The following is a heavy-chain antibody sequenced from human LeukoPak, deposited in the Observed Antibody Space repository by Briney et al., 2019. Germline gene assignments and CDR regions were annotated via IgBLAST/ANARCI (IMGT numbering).Heavy chain of an antibody. Sequence: GGSLRLSCAASGFTFSDYYMSWIRQAPGKGLEWVSYISSSGSTIYYADSVKGRFTISRDNAKNSLYLQMTRMRAEDTAVYYCARDGIKYYYGSGSYFNWFDPWGQGTLVTVSS. CDR1: GFTFSDYY. CDR3: ARDGIKYYYGSGSYFNWFDP. CDR2: ISSSGSTI. V-gene: IGHV3-11*04. D-gene: IGHD3-10*01. J-gene: IGHJ5*02.